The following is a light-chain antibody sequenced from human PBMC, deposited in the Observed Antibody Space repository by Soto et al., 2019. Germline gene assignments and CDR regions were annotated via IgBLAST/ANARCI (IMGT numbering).Light chain of an antibody. J-gene: IGKJ5*01. CDR2: DAS. CDR1: QSVSSY. V-gene: IGKV3-11*01. CDR3: QQRSNWPSIT. Sequence: EIVLTQSPATLSLSPGERATLSCRASQSVSSYLAWYQQKPGQAPRLLIYDASNRATGIPARFSGSGSGTDFTRTINSLEPEDSAVYYCQQRSNWPSITFGQGTRLEMK.